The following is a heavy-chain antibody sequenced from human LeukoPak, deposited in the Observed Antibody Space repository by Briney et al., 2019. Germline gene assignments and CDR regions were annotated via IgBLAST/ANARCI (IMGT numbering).Heavy chain of an antibody. CDR1: GYTFTNYG. J-gene: IGHJ5*02. D-gene: IGHD2-2*01. CDR2: ISGYNGNT. CDR3: ARDGWDIVVVPANNWFDP. Sequence: ASVKVSCKASGYTFTNYGISWVRQAPGQGLEWMGWISGYNGNTNYAQKFQGRITMTTDTSTSTGYMELRSLRSDDTAVYYCARDGWDIVVVPANNWFDPWGQGTLVTVSS. V-gene: IGHV1-18*01.